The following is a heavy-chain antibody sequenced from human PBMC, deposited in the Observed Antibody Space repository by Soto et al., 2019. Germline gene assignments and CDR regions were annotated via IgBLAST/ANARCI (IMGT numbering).Heavy chain of an antibody. Sequence: EVQLLESGGGLIQPGGSLRLSCGASGFTFSNYGMTWVRQAPGKGLEWVSTISGSGDRAFYADPVKGRFTISRDNSKNTLYLQMNSLSAEDTAMYYCAKEMIASTLAEFFDYWGQGILVTVSS. V-gene: IGHV3-23*01. CDR2: ISGSGDRA. J-gene: IGHJ4*02. CDR1: GFTFSNYG. D-gene: IGHD2-21*01. CDR3: AKEMIASTLAEFFDY.